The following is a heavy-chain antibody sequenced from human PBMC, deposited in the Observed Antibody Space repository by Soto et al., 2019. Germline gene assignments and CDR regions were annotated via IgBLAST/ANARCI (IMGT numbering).Heavy chain of an antibody. V-gene: IGHV3-48*02. J-gene: IGHJ3*02. Sequence: VQLVESGGGLVQPGGSLRLSCAASGFAFSSYSMNWVRQAPGKGLEWVSYISSSSSTIYYADSVKGRFTISRDNAKNSLYRQMNSLRDEDTAVYYCARDPWSVLAYWGGDCYSQGAFDIWGQGTMVTVSS. D-gene: IGHD2-21*02. CDR2: ISSSSSTI. CDR3: ARDPWSVLAYWGGDCYSQGAFDI. CDR1: GFAFSSYS.